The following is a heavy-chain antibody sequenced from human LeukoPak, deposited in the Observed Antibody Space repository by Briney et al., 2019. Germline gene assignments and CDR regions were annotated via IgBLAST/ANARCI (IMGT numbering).Heavy chain of an antibody. CDR2: IYYSGST. V-gene: IGHV4-59*01. CDR3: ARGYGVRGVYDY. J-gene: IGHJ4*02. Sequence: SQTLSLTCTVSGGSISSYYWSWIRQPPGKGLEWIGYIYYSGSTNYNPSLKSRVTISVDTSKNQFSLKLSSVTAADTAVYYCARGYGVRGVYDYWGQGTLVTVSS. CDR1: GGSISSYY. D-gene: IGHD3-10*01.